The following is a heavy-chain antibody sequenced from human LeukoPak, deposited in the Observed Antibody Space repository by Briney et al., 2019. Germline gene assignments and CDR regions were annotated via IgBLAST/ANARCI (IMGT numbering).Heavy chain of an antibody. Sequence: GGSLRLSCVASGFIFSYYDMDWVRQAPGKGLEWISYISCSRSIMYYADSVLGRFTVSRDNAENTLYLQMNSLRGDDTAVYYCARHNQGSPDYWGQGTLVTVSS. J-gene: IGHJ4*02. CDR1: GFIFSYYD. CDR2: ISCSRSIM. V-gene: IGHV3-48*01. CDR3: ARHNQGSPDY.